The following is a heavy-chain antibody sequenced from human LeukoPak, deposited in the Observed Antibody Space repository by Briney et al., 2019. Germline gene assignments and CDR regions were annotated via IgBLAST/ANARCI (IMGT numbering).Heavy chain of an antibody. V-gene: IGHV1-18*01. CDR3: ARERSGSYRSFDY. J-gene: IGHJ4*02. CDR1: GYSFTNYG. CDR2: ISPYNGNT. Sequence: ASVKVSCKASGYSFTNYGITWVRQAPGQGLEWMGWISPYNGNTNYAQKLQGRVTMTRDTSTSTAYMELRSLRSDDTAVYYCARERSGSYRSFDYWGQGTLVTVSS. D-gene: IGHD1-26*01.